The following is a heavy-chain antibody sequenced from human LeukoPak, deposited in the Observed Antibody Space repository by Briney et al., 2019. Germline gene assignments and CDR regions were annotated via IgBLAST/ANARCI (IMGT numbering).Heavy chain of an antibody. CDR3: ARDKIDSYGQFPVEAFDI. CDR1: GGSISSYY. V-gene: IGHV4-59*01. D-gene: IGHD5-18*01. J-gene: IGHJ3*02. Sequence: SETLSLTCTVSGGSISSYYWSWIRQPPGKGLEWIGYIYYGGSTNYNPSLKSRVTISVDTSKNQFSLKLSSVTAADTAVYYCARDKIDSYGQFPVEAFDIWGQGTMVTVSS. CDR2: IYYGGST.